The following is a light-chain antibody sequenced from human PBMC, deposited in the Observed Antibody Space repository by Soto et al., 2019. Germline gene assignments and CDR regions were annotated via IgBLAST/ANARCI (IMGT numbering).Light chain of an antibody. CDR2: GAS. V-gene: IGKV3-20*01. CDR3: QQYGNSPLT. CDR1: QSVNNN. Sequence: EILLTQSPASLSVSPGEGATLSCRASQSVNNNLAWYQQKPGQAPRLLIYGASTRAPGIPDRFSGSGSGTDFTLTISKLEPEDFALFYCQQYGNSPLTFGGGTKV. J-gene: IGKJ4*01.